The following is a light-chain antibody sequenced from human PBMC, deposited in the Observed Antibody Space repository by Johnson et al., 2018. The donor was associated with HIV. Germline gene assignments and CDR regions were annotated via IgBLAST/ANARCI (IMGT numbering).Light chain of an antibody. V-gene: IGLV1-51*02. Sequence: QSILTQPPSVSAAPGQKVTISCSGSSSNIGNNYVYWYQQLPGTAPKLLIYENNKRPSGIPDRFSGSKSGTSATLAITGLQTGDEADYYCGTWDSSLSAYVFGTGTKVTVL. CDR3: GTWDSSLSAYV. J-gene: IGLJ1*01. CDR1: SSNIGNNY. CDR2: ENN.